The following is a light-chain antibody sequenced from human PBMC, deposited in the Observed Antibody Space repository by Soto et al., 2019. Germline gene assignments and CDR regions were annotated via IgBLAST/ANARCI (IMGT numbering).Light chain of an antibody. CDR1: QSIGSW. Sequence: DIQMTQSPSTLSASIGDRVTITCRASQSIGSWLAWYQQKPGRAPKLLIHKASNLETGVPSRFSGSGSGTDFTLIVSSLQPDDFAIYYCQHYETYPWTFGQGTKVDIK. J-gene: IGKJ1*01. CDR2: KAS. V-gene: IGKV1-5*03. CDR3: QHYETYPWT.